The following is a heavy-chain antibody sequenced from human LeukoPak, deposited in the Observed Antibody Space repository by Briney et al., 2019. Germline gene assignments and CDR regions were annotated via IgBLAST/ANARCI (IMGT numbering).Heavy chain of an antibody. Sequence: PGGSLRLSCAGSGFSFSSHWMSWVRQAQGKGLEWVANTNDDGSEKNYVDSVKGRFTISRDNAKKSLFLQMNSLRADDTAVYFCLREEGAWGQGTLVTVSS. CDR2: TNDDGSEK. CDR1: GFSFSSHW. CDR3: LREEGA. J-gene: IGHJ5*02. D-gene: IGHD3-16*01. V-gene: IGHV3-7*01.